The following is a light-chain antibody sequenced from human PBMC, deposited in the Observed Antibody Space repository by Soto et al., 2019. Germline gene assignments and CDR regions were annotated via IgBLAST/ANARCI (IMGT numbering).Light chain of an antibody. V-gene: IGKV1-5*01. Sequence: DIQMTQSPSTLSASVGERVTITCRASQSVSNRMAWYQQKPGKAPKLLIYDVSSLESGVPSRFSGSGSGTEFILTISSLQPDDFATYYCQQYDSYSWTFDQGTKVEMK. CDR3: QQYDSYSWT. CDR2: DVS. J-gene: IGKJ1*01. CDR1: QSVSNR.